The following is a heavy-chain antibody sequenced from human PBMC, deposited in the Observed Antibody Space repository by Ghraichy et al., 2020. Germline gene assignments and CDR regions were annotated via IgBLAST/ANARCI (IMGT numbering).Heavy chain of an antibody. D-gene: IGHD3-10*02. CDR2: IYYSEST. CDR3: ARHGGGGNVRRWFGP. Sequence: SETLSLTCTVSGDSLISSGYYWGWIRQPPGKGLEWIGSIYYSESTFYDPSFKSRVTISVDTSRNQFSLKVTSVTAADRGVYFCARHGGGGNVRRWFGPWGQGIVVAVSS. V-gene: IGHV4-39*01. J-gene: IGHJ5*02. CDR1: GDSLISSGYY.